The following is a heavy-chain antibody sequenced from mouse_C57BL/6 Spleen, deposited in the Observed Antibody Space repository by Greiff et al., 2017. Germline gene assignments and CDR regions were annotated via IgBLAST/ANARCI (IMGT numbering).Heavy chain of an antibody. CDR2: IDPETGGT. V-gene: IGHV1-15*01. D-gene: IGHD2-2*01. Sequence: VQLQQSGAELVRPGASVTLSCKASGYTFTDYEMHWVKQTPVHGLEWIGAIDPETGGTAYNQKFKGKAILTADKSSSTAYMELRSLTSEDSAVYYCTRSEVTYYFDYWGQGTTLTVSS. J-gene: IGHJ2*01. CDR1: GYTFTDYE. CDR3: TRSEVTYYFDY.